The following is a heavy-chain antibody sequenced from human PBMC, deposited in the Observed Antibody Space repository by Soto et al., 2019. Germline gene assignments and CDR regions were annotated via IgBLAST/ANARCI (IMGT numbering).Heavy chain of an antibody. V-gene: IGHV3-13*04. Sequence: SLRLSCAASGFTFSSYDMHWVRQATGKGLEWVSAIGTAGDTYYPGSVKGRFTISRENAKNSLYLQMNSLRAGDTAVYYCARGSMRYYYYGMDVWGQGTTVTGSS. J-gene: IGHJ6*02. D-gene: IGHD2-2*01. CDR2: IGTAGDT. CDR1: GFTFSSYD. CDR3: ARGSMRYYYYGMDV.